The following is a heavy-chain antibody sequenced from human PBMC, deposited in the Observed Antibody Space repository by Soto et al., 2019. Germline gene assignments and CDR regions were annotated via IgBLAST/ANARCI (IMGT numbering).Heavy chain of an antibody. CDR1: RGSVSSGGYS. CDR2: ISPSGSP. V-gene: IGHV4-30-2*01. J-gene: IGHJ5*02. D-gene: IGHD2-8*01. CDR3: TRGVLA. Sequence: PSETLSLTCSVSRGSVSSGGYSWSWIRQAPGKGLEWIGFISPSGSPAYNPSPKSRVSISVDTSNNQISLELSSVTAADTAVYYCTRGVLAWGPGTLVTVSS.